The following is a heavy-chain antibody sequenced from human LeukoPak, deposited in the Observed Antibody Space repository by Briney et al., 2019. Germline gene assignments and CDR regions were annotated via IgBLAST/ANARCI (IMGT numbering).Heavy chain of an antibody. CDR1: GFTLCLYA. CDR2: IIGSCGTT. CDR3: AIDLTAYCSSCGCYAAY. D-gene: IGHD2-2*01. Sequence: GGSLRLSCVPSGFTLCLYAISCVRQAPEKGLEWVSGIIGSCGTTYEADSVKGRLNISRDNSKKTLYLLMNNLRAEDSAVYYCAIDLTAYCSSCGCYAAYWGQGTLVTVSS. V-gene: IGHV3-23*01. J-gene: IGHJ4*02.